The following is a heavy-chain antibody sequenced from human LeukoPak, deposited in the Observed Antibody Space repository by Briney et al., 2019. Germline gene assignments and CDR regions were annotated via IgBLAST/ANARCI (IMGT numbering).Heavy chain of an antibody. Sequence: SGTLSLTCGVSGGSITNTNWTWVRQPPGKGLEWIGKVNLQGSTNYNPSLMGRVAIAVDTSENHISLQLTSVTAADTAVYYCAREGGPYRPLDYSGQGTLVTVSS. J-gene: IGHJ4*02. CDR2: VNLQGST. CDR1: GGSITNTNW. CDR3: AREGGPYRPLDY. V-gene: IGHV4-4*02.